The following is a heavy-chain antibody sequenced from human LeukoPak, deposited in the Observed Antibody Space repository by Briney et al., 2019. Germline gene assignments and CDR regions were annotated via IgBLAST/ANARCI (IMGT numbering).Heavy chain of an antibody. CDR2: ISGGGDTI. Sequence: GGSLRLSCAASGFTFSNYEINWVRQAPGKGLEWVSYISGGGDTIYYADSVKGRFTISRDNAKNLLYLQMNSLRAEDTAVYYCARISSLAVAGINWGQGTLVTVSS. CDR1: GFTFSNYE. J-gene: IGHJ4*02. CDR3: ARISSLAVAGIN. V-gene: IGHV3-48*03. D-gene: IGHD6-19*01.